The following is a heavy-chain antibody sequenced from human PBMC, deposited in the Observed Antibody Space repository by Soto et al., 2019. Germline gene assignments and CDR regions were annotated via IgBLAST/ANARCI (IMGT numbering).Heavy chain of an antibody. J-gene: IGHJ2*01. D-gene: IGHD2-15*01. CDR3: ARPSGIAPAVWYFDL. CDR2: IYYSGLT. CDR1: GGSISSHY. V-gene: IGHV4-59*08. Sequence: QVQLQESGPGLVKPSETLSLTCTVPGGSISSHYWSWIRQPPGRGLEWLGFIYYSGLTDSNHSLKERVTISLDTSKNQLSLRLGSVTAADTAVYYCARPSGIAPAVWYFDLWGRGTRVTVSS.